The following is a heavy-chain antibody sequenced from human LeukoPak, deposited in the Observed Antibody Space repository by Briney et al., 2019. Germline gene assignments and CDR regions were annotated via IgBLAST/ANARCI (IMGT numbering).Heavy chain of an antibody. V-gene: IGHV4-39*07. CDR2: INHSGST. J-gene: IGHJ4*02. Sequence: PSETLSLTCTVSGGSISSSSYYWGWIRQPPGKGLEWIGEINHSGSTNYSPSLKSRVTISVDTSKNQFSLKLSSVTAADTAVYYCARGPDIVVVVAAPYCFDYWGQGTLVTVPP. CDR3: ARGPDIVVVVAAPYCFDY. D-gene: IGHD2-15*01. CDR1: GGSISSSSYY.